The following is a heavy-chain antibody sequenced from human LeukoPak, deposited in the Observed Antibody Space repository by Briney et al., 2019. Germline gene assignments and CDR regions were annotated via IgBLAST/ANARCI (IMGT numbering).Heavy chain of an antibody. D-gene: IGHD6-19*01. Sequence: ASVTVSCKASGYTFTSYGISWVRQAPGQGLEWVGWISAYDGNTNYAQNLQGRFTITTDTSTSTAYMQLRSLRSDDTAVYYCAREKLAVAGPYYFDYWGQGTLVTVSS. V-gene: IGHV1-18*01. J-gene: IGHJ4*02. CDR1: GYTFTSYG. CDR3: AREKLAVAGPYYFDY. CDR2: ISAYDGNT.